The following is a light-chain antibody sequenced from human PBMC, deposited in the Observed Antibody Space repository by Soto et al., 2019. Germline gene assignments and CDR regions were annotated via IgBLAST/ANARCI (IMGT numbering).Light chain of an antibody. CDR2: EVS. J-gene: IGLJ2*01. Sequence: QPVLTQPPSASGSPGQSVTISCTGTSSDVGGYNYVSWYQQYPGKAPKLMIYEVSKRPSGVPDRFSGSKSGNTASLTVSGLQAEDEADYYCGSIAGTKEVFGGGTKLTVL. V-gene: IGLV2-8*01. CDR1: SSDVGGYNY. CDR3: GSIAGTKEV.